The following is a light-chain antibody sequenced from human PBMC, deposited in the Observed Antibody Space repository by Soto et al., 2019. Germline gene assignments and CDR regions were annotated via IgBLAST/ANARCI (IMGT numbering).Light chain of an antibody. V-gene: IGLV2-14*03. CDR3: TSWTTSTTMI. Sequence: QSALTQPASVSGSPGQSITISCTGTRSDIGAYNFVSWYQQHPGEDPKLILYDVNVRPSGVSNRFSGSKSGNTASLPISGLQAEDEADYYCTSWTTSTTMIFGGGTKVTVL. CDR2: DVN. J-gene: IGLJ2*01. CDR1: RSDIGAYNF.